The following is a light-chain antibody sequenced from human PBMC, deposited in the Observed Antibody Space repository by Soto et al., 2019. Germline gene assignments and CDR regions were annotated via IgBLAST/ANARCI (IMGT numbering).Light chain of an antibody. CDR2: EVN. J-gene: IGLJ2*01. CDR1: RSDVGGYNY. CDR3: SSYAGKNNLGV. V-gene: IGLV2-8*01. Sequence: QSALTQPPSASGSPGQSVTISCTGTRSDVGGYNYVSWYQQHPGKAPKLMIYEVNKRPSGVPDRFSGSKSGNTASLTVSGLQAEDEADYYCSSYAGKNNLGVFGGGTKMTVL.